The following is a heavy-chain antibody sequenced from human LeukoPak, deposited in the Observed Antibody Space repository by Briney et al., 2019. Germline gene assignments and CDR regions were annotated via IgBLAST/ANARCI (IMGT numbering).Heavy chain of an antibody. CDR2: ISYDGSNK. J-gene: IGHJ4*02. CDR1: GFTFSSYG. Sequence: PGGSLRLSCAASGFTFSSYGMHWVRQAPGKGLEWVAVISYDGSNKYYTDSVKGRFTISRDNAKNTLYLQMNSLRAEDTAVYYCARDNRDFSGYRHYWGQGTLVTVSS. D-gene: IGHD5-12*01. V-gene: IGHV3-30*03. CDR3: ARDNRDFSGYRHY.